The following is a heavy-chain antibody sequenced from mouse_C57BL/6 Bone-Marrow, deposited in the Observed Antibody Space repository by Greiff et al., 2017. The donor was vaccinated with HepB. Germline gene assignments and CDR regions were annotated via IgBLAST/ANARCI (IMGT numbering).Heavy chain of an antibody. J-gene: IGHJ4*01. D-gene: IGHD3-2*02. CDR1: GFNIKDDY. Sequence: DVQLQESGAELVRPGASVKLSCTASGFNIKDDYMHWVKQRPEQGLEWIGWIDPENGDTEYASKFQGKATITADTSSNTAYLQISSLTSEDTAVYYCTTRTAQDYWGQGTSVTVSS. CDR3: TTRTAQDY. V-gene: IGHV14-4*01. CDR2: IDPENGDT.